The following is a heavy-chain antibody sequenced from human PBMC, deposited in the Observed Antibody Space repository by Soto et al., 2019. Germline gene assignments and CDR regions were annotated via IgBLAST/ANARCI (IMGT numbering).Heavy chain of an antibody. CDR3: ARDWGYDPDPTYYYGMDV. J-gene: IGHJ6*02. CDR1: VETVSTNTSA. CDR2: IYYKSRWYN. Sequence: QTLSLTCASSVETVSTNTSAWNWIRQSPSRGLEWLGRIYYKSRWYNDYSESLKSRIAIIPDTSRNQFSLQLNSVIPEDTAVYYCARDWGYDPDPTYYYGMDVWGQGTKVTVSS. D-gene: IGHD5-12*01. V-gene: IGHV6-1*01.